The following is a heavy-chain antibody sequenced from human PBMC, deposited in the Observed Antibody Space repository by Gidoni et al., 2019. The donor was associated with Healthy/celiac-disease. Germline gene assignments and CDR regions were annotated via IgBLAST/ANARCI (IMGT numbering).Heavy chain of an antibody. V-gene: IGHV3-9*01. CDR2: ISWNSGSI. D-gene: IGHD1-20*01. Sequence: GISWNSGSIGYADSVKGRFTISRDNAKNSLYLQMNSLRAEDTALYYCAKGQSGITGDDEYFQHWGQGTLVTVSS. CDR3: AKGQSGITGDDEYFQH. J-gene: IGHJ1*01.